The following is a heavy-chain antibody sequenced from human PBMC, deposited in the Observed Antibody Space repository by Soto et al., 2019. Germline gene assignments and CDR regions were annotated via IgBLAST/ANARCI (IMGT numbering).Heavy chain of an antibody. CDR2: NIPIFGTA. CDR1: GGTFSSYA. Sequence: QVQLVQSGAEVKRPGSSVKVSCKASGGTFSSYAISWVRQAPGQGLEWMGVNIPIFGTANYAQKFQDRVTVTADESTSPFYMELRSLRSDDTAVYYCASPSTVTTKWWFDPWGQGTLVTVSS. J-gene: IGHJ5*02. CDR3: ASPSTVTTKWWFDP. V-gene: IGHV1-69*01. D-gene: IGHD4-17*01.